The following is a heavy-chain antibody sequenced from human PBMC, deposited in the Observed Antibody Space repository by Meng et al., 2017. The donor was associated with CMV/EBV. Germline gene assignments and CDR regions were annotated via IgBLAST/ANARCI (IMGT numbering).Heavy chain of an antibody. D-gene: IGHD1-14*01. V-gene: IGHV3-74*01. CDR1: GFTFSSYW. J-gene: IGHJ5*02. CDR3: ARTGVFSRGKVVWFDP. Sequence: GESLKISCAASGFTFSSYWMHWVRQAPGKGLVWVSRINSDGSSTSYADSVKGRFTISRDNAKNTLYLQMNSLRAEDTAVYYCARTGVFSRGKVVWFDPWGQGTLVTVS. CDR2: INSDGSST.